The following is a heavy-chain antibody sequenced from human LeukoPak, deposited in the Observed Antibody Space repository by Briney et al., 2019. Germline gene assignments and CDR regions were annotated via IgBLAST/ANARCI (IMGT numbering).Heavy chain of an antibody. CDR3: GRNLGYSHGFDY. Sequence: GGSLRLSCAASGFTFSDYYMSGLRQAPGKGLEGVSYISSSGSTIYYADSVKGRFTISRDNTKNSLYLQMNSLRAEDKAVYYCGRNLGYSHGFDYWGQGTLVTVSS. CDR2: ISSSGSTI. V-gene: IGHV3-11*01. CDR1: GFTFSDYY. J-gene: IGHJ4*02. D-gene: IGHD5-18*01.